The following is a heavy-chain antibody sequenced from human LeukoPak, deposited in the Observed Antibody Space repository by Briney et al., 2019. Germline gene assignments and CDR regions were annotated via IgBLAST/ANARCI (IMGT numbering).Heavy chain of an antibody. Sequence: PGGSLRLSCAASGFTFSSYGMHWVRQAPGKGLEWVAVISYDGSNKYYADSVKCRFTISTHNSKNTLYLQMNSLRAEDTAVYYCPNLGICTNGVCYTGRKNFYYWGQGTLVTVSS. J-gene: IGHJ4*02. CDR2: ISYDGSNK. CDR3: PNLGICTNGVCYTGRKNFYY. CDR1: GFTFSSYG. D-gene: IGHD2-8*01. V-gene: IGHV3-30*18.